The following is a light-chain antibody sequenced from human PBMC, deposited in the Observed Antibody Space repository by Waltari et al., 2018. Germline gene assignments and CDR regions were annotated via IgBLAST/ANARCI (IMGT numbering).Light chain of an antibody. CDR3: QQYNNWPPEDT. Sequence: EILMTQSPATLSVSPGDRATLSCRASQSVSSNLAWYQQKPGQAPRLLIYDASTRATGIPARFSGSGSGTEFTLTISSLQSEDFAVYYCQQYNNWPPEDTFGQGTKLEIK. J-gene: IGKJ2*01. V-gene: IGKV3-15*01. CDR2: DAS. CDR1: QSVSSN.